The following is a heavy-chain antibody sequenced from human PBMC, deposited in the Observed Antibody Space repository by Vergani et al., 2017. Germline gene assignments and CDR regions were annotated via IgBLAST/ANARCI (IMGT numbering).Heavy chain of an antibody. D-gene: IGHD6-13*01. Sequence: QVQLQESGPGLVKPSETLSLTCAVFGYSISSGYYWGWIRQPPGKGLEWIGSIYHSGSTYYNPSLKSRVTISVDTSKNQFSLKLSSVTAADTAVYYCAGQQLVGYYFDYWGQGTLVTVSS. CDR3: AGQQLVGYYFDY. J-gene: IGHJ4*02. CDR2: IYHSGST. CDR1: GYSISSGYY. V-gene: IGHV4-38-2*01.